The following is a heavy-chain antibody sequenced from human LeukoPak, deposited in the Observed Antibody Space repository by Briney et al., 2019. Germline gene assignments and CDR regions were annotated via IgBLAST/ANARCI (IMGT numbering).Heavy chain of an antibody. D-gene: IGHD6-6*01. CDR2: INPNSGGT. CDR1: GYTFTSYY. J-gene: IGHJ6*02. CDR3: ARARPGGYYYYYYGMDV. Sequence: GASVKVSCKASGYTFTSYYMHWVRQAPGQGLEWMGWINPNSGGTNYAQKFQGRVTMTRDTSISTAYMELSRLRSDDTAVYYCARARPGGYYYYYYGMDVWGQGTTVTVSS. V-gene: IGHV1-2*02.